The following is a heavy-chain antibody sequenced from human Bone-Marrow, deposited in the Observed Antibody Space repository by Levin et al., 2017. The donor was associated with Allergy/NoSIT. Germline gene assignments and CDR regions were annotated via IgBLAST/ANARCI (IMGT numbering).Heavy chain of an antibody. CDR3: ARGGDSSGYCDDFDI. V-gene: IGHV3-30*04. Sequence: PGGSLRLSCATSGFTFSNYVIHWVRQAPGKGLEWVAGISVDGRATFYADSVKGRFTISRDSSKNTVYLQMNTLRVEDTAVYYCARGGDSSGYCDDFDIWGQGTMVTVSS. D-gene: IGHD3-22*01. J-gene: IGHJ3*02. CDR2: ISVDGRAT. CDR1: GFTFSNYV.